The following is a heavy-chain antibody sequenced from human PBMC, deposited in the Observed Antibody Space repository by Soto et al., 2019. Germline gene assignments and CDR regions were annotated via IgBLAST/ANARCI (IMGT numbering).Heavy chain of an antibody. D-gene: IGHD4-17*01. CDR2: IIPIFGTA. CDR3: ARDVEMATNTVGAAFDL. CDR1: GGTFSSYA. J-gene: IGHJ3*01. V-gene: IGHV1-69*12. Sequence: QVQLVQSGAEVKKPGSSVKVSCKASGGTFSSYAISWVRQAPGQGLEWMGGIIPIFGTANYAQKFQGRVTITADDPTSTAYMELSSLRSEYTAVYYCARDVEMATNTVGAAFDLWGQGTMVTVSS.